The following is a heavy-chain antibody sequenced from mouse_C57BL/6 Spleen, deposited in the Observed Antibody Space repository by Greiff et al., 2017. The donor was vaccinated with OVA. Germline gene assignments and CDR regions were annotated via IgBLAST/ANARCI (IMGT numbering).Heavy chain of an antibody. CDR2: ISDGGSYT. D-gene: IGHD1-1*01. Sequence: EVMLVESGGGLVKPGGSLKLSCAASGFTFSSYAMSWVRQTPEKRLEWVATISDGGSYTYYPDNVKGRFTISRDNAKNNLYLQKSHLKSEDTAMYYCAIEYYGYYFDYWGQGTPLTVSS. J-gene: IGHJ2*01. CDR3: AIEYYGYYFDY. CDR1: GFTFSSYA. V-gene: IGHV5-4*01.